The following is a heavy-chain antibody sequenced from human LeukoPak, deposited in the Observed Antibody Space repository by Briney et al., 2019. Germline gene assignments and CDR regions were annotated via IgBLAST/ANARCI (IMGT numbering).Heavy chain of an antibody. CDR1: GGTFSSYA. V-gene: IGHV1-69*06. Sequence: SVKVSCKASGGTFSSYAISWVRQAPGQGLEWMGGIIPIFGTANYAQKFQGRVTITADKSTSTAYMELSSLRSEDTAVYYCARVRDYYGSGSYYRGPWDWFDPWGQGTLVTVSS. J-gene: IGHJ5*02. CDR3: ARVRDYYGSGSYYRGPWDWFDP. D-gene: IGHD3-10*01. CDR2: IIPIFGTA.